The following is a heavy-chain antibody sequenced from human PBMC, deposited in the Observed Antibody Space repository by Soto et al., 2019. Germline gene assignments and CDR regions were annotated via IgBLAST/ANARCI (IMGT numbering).Heavy chain of an antibody. V-gene: IGHV3-7*01. CDR2: IKEDGSEE. CDR3: ERDRGYSTYDY. CDR1: GFTFSNSW. D-gene: IGHD5-18*01. J-gene: IGHJ4*02. Sequence: GGSLRLSCAASGFTFSNSWMNWVRQAPGKGLEWVAGIKEDGSEEYYVDYVKGRFTISRDNVENSLYLQMNSLRGEDTAVYFCERDRGYSTYDYWGLGTLVTVSS.